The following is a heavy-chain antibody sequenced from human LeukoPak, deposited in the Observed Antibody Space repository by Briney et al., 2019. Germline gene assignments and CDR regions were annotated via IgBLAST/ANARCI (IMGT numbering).Heavy chain of an antibody. CDR2: IRQDGGEK. D-gene: IGHD6-13*01. J-gene: IGHJ4*02. V-gene: IGHV3-7*01. Sequence: GGSLRLSCAVSGFTFTDYWMNWVRQAPGKGLEWVASIRQDGGEKSYVDSVKGRFTISRDNTKSSLYLQMNSLRAEDTAVYYCARGGGAAAGTRIDYWGQGTLVTVSS. CDR3: ARGGGAAAGTRIDY. CDR1: GFTFTDYW.